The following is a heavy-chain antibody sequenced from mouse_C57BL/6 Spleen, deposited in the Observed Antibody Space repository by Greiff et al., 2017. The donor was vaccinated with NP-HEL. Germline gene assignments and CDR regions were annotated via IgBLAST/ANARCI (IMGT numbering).Heavy chain of an antibody. V-gene: IGHV14-2*01. CDR3: ARDYYDYGDY. D-gene: IGHD2-4*01. Sequence: VQLQQSGAELVKPGASVKLSCTASGFNIKDYYMHWVKQRTEQGLEWIERIDPEDGETKYAPNFQGKTTIPEDTSSNTAYLQLSSLTSEDTAVYYCARDYYDYGDYWGQGTSVTVSS. CDR2: IDPEDGET. J-gene: IGHJ4*01. CDR1: GFNIKDYY.